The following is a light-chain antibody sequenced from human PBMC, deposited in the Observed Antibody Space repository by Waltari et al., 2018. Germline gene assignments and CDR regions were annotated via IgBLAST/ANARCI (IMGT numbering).Light chain of an antibody. J-gene: IGLJ3*02. CDR2: KAN. Sequence: QTVVTQEPSLSVSPGGTVTLTCALSSGSLSTTSYASWYQHPPGPPPRTLMYKANIRSSGVPDRFSGSSLGNKAALTITGAQADDESDYYCLVYMGSGIWVFGGGTKLTVL. CDR3: LVYMGSGIWV. CDR1: SGSLSTTSY. V-gene: IGLV8-61*01.